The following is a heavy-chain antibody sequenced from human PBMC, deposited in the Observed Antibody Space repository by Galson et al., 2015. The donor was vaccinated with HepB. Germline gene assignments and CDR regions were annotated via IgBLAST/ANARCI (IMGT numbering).Heavy chain of an antibody. Sequence: SLRLSYAASGFTFSDYYMSWIRQAPGKGLEWLAYVSSNTIYTNYADSVKGRFTVSRDNVKNSISLQMNRLSVEDTAMYYCARVADSHYGDHTHFDSWGQGALVTVSS. J-gene: IGHJ4*02. CDR3: ARVADSHYGDHTHFDS. CDR2: VSSNTIYT. D-gene: IGHD4-17*01. CDR1: GFTFSDYY. V-gene: IGHV3-11*06.